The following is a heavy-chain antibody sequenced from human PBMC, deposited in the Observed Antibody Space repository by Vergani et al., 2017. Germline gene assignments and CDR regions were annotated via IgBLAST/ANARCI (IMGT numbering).Heavy chain of an antibody. CDR3: ARHTTYTDS. D-gene: IGHD1-1*01. CDR2: IYPADSDT. J-gene: IGHJ4*02. Sequence: EVELVQSGPEMRKPGESLKISCKGSEYSFGNYWIGWVRLMPAKGLEWMGIIYPADSDTRYSPSFQGQVTISADKSISTAFLQWDSLKASDTALYYCARHTTYTDSWGQGTLVTVSS. CDR1: EYSFGNYW. V-gene: IGHV5-51*01.